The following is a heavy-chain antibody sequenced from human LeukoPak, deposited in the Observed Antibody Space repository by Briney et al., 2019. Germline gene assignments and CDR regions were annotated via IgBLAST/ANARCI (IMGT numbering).Heavy chain of an antibody. CDR1: GYTFTGYY. V-gene: IGHV1-18*04. Sequence: ASVTVSCKASGYTFTGYYMHWVRQAPGQGLEWMGWISAYNGNTNYAQKLQGRVTMTTDTSTSTAYMELRSLRSDDTAVYYCARDEYGDFQGFDYWGQGARVTVSS. D-gene: IGHD4-17*01. CDR3: ARDEYGDFQGFDY. CDR2: ISAYNGNT. J-gene: IGHJ4*02.